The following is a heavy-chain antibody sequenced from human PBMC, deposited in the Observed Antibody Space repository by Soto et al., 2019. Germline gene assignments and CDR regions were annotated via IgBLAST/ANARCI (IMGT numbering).Heavy chain of an antibody. Sequence: QVQLVQSGAEEKKPGASVKVSCTTSGYTFSSYAIHWVRQAPGQGLEWMGWINPGNANTKNSQKFQGRVTITSDTSASTAYMELSSLTSEDTAVYYCARVDGAYWGQGTPVTVSS. CDR3: ARVDGAY. D-gene: IGHD2-2*03. V-gene: IGHV1-3*05. J-gene: IGHJ4*02. CDR2: INPGNANT. CDR1: GYTFSSYA.